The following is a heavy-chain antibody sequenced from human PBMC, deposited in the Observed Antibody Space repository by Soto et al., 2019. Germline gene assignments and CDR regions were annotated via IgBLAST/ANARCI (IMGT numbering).Heavy chain of an antibody. CDR1: GSNLTELC. V-gene: IGHV1-24*01. CDR3: PTRHEGRLSYIRDYDAFAL. Sequence: QVPLVQSGAEVKKPGASVQVSCKVSGSNLTELCIPWVLQAPGKGIEWMGGLDPVDDSTVYAETFQDRFTMTEYTSTDTAYLSLSSLRSEDTAVYYCPTRHEGRLSYIRDYDAFALWGQGALGTVSS. CDR2: LDPVDDST. D-gene: IGHD4-17*01. J-gene: IGHJ3*01.